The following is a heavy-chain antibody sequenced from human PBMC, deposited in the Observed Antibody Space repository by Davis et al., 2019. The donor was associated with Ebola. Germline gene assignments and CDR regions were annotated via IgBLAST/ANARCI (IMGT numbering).Heavy chain of an antibody. CDR1: GFTFSSYA. CDR2: ISYDGSNK. CDR3: ARDRFTGTLDY. D-gene: IGHD1-7*01. J-gene: IGHJ4*02. V-gene: IGHV3-30-3*01. Sequence: PGGSLRLSCAASGFTFSSYAMHWVRQAPGKGLEWVAVISYDGSNKYYADSVKGRFTISRDNSKNTLYLQMNSLRAEDKAVCYCARDRFTGTLDYWGQGTLVTVSS.